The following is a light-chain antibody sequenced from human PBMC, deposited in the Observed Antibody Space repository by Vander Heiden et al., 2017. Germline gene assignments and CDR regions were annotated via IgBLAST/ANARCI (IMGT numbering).Light chain of an antibody. CDR2: DVS. V-gene: IGLV2-14*03. CDR1: SSDVGGCNY. Sequence: QSALTQPASVSGSPGQSTTISCPGTSSDVGGCNYVSWYQQHPGKAPKLMIYDVSNRPSGVSNRFSGAKSGNTASLTISGLQAEDEADYYCSSYTSSSIYVVFGGGTKLTVL. J-gene: IGLJ2*01. CDR3: SSYTSSSIYVV.